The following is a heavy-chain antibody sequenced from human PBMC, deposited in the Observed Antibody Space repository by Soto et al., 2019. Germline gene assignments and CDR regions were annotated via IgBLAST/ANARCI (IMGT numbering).Heavy chain of an antibody. Sequence: QVQLQQWGAGLLKPSETLSLTCAVYGGSFSGYYWSWILQPPGKGLEWIGEINHSGSTNYNPSLKSRVTISVYTSKNQFSLTLSSVTAADTSVYYCASSRLLLWFGELSYYYYYGMDVWGQVTTVTVSS. CDR1: GGSFSGYY. CDR3: ASSRLLLWFGELSYYYYYGMDV. V-gene: IGHV4-34*01. J-gene: IGHJ6*02. D-gene: IGHD3-10*01. CDR2: INHSGST.